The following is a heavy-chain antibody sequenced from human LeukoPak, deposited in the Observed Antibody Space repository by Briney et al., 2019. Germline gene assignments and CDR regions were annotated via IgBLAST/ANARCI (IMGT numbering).Heavy chain of an antibody. V-gene: IGHV1-8*01. CDR1: GYTFTSYD. J-gene: IGHJ6*02. CDR3: ARGGQWLVFNYYYYGMDV. D-gene: IGHD6-19*01. Sequence: ASVKVSCKASGYTFTSYDIHWMRQATGQGLEWMGRMNPNRGDTDYAQKFQGRVTMTRDTSIGTAYMELSSLRSEDTAVYYCARGGQWLVFNYYYYGMDVWGQGTTVTVSS. CDR2: MNPNRGDT.